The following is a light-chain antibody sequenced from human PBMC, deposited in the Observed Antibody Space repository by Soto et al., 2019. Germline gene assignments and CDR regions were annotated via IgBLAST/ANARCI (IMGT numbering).Light chain of an antibody. CDR2: DAS. V-gene: IGKV3-20*01. Sequence: IVLTQSPGTLSLSAGERATLSCRASPSISSRYIAWYQQKPGQAPRLLIYDASSRASGIPGRFSGSGSGTDFTLTISRLEPEDFAVYYCQQYAGSPSFGPGSKVEIK. CDR1: PSISSRY. J-gene: IGKJ3*01. CDR3: QQYAGSPS.